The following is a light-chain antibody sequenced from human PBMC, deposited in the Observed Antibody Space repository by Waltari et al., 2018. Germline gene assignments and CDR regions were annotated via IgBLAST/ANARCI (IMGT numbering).Light chain of an antibody. CDR3: NSRDSSGNHLWV. CDR1: SLSNYT. Sequence: SSELTQDPAVSVALGQTVRITCQGDSLSNYTSSWYQQNPGQAPVLVIYGKNNRPSGIPDRFSGSSSGNTASLTITGAQADDEADYYCNSRDSSGNHLWVFGGGTKLTVL. CDR2: GKN. J-gene: IGLJ3*02. V-gene: IGLV3-19*01.